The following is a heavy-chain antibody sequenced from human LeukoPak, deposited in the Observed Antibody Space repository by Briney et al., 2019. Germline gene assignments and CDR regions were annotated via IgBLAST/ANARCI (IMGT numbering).Heavy chain of an antibody. D-gene: IGHD3-3*01. CDR1: GYTFTSYG. J-gene: IGHJ4*02. CDR3: ARVGEPRVRLYDFWSGYGYYFDY. CDR2: MSAYNGNT. V-gene: IGHV1-18*01. Sequence: ASVTVSCKASGYTFTSYGISWVRQAPGQGREWMGWMSAYNGNTNYAQKLQGRVTMTTDTSTSTAYKELRSLRSDDTAVYYCARVGEPRVRLYDFWSGYGYYFDYWGQGTLVTVSS.